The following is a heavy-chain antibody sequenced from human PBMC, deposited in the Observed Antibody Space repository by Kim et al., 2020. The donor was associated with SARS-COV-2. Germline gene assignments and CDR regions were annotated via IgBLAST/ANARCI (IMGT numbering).Heavy chain of an antibody. CDR2: ISESGDNT. V-gene: IGHV3-23*01. D-gene: IGHD3-22*01. CDR3: AKDYWHSRGHY. Sequence: GGSLRHSCAASGFTFISYAMSWVRQAPGKGLEWVSAISESGDNTYYADSVKGRFTISRDNSKNTLYLQMNSLRAEDTALYYCAKDYWHSRGHYWGQGTLVTVSS. J-gene: IGHJ4*02. CDR1: GFTFISYA.